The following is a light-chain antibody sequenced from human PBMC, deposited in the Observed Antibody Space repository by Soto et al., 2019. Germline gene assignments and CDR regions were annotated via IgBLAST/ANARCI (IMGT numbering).Light chain of an antibody. V-gene: IGKV1-5*01. J-gene: IGKJ1*01. Sequence: IQMTQSPSTLPASVGDRVTITCRASQSISNYFAWYQQKPGTAPKLLIYHASTLESGVPSRCSGSGSGTKFTISIRRPEPYEFETYYCQQYNSYSFGQGTKVDIK. CDR3: QQYNSYS. CDR1: QSISNY. CDR2: HAS.